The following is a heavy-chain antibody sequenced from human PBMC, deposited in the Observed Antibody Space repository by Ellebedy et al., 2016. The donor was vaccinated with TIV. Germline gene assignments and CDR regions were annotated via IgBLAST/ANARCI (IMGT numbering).Heavy chain of an antibody. J-gene: IGHJ3*02. D-gene: IGHD2-2*01. CDR3: ARDQYAGNRLYDAFDI. CDR1: GFNFGVYA. CDR2: TAGGGDNI. Sequence: PGGSLRLSCAGTGFNFGVYAMTWVPQAPGTGLEWVATAGGGDNIFYAKSVRGRFTISRDDLESTLFLQMDSLRPDDSAVYYCARDQYAGNRLYDAFDIWGRGTLVTVSS. V-gene: IGHV3-23*01.